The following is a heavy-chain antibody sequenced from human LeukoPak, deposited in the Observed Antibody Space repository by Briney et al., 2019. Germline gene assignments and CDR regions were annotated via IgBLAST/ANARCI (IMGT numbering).Heavy chain of an antibody. CDR1: GFTFSSHG. J-gene: IGHJ3*02. CDR3: AKEGDYYGSGSYRDGFDI. V-gene: IGHV3-30*18. CDR2: ISYDGSNK. D-gene: IGHD3-10*01. Sequence: PGGSLRLSCAASGFTFSSHGMHWVRQAPGKGLEWVAVISYDGSNKYYADSVKGRFTISRDSFKNTLYLQMNSLRPEDTAVYYCAKEGDYYGSGSYRDGFDIWGQGTRATVSS.